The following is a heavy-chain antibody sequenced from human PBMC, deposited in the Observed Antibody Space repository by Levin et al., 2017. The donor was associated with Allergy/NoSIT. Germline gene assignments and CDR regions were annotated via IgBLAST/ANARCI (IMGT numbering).Heavy chain of an antibody. Sequence: GESLKISCKVSGYTLTELSMHWVRQAPGKGLEWMGGFDPEDGETIYAQKFQGRVTMTEDTSTDTAYMELSSLRSEDTAVYYCASGITMVRGVLHWYFDLWGRGTLVTVSS. J-gene: IGHJ2*01. CDR1: GYTLTELS. CDR3: ASGITMVRGVLHWYFDL. V-gene: IGHV1-24*01. D-gene: IGHD3-10*01. CDR2: FDPEDGET.